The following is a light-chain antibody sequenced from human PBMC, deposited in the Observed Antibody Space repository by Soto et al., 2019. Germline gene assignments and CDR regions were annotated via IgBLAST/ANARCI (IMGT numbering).Light chain of an antibody. V-gene: IGKV1-39*01. Sequence: DIQMTQSPSSLSASVGDRVTITCRASQSISSYLNWYQQKPGKAPKLLIYAASSLQSGVPSRFSGSGSGTDFTLTISSLPPEDFATYYCPQSYSTPPFTFGPGTKVDIK. CDR2: AAS. J-gene: IGKJ3*01. CDR3: PQSYSTPPFT. CDR1: QSISSY.